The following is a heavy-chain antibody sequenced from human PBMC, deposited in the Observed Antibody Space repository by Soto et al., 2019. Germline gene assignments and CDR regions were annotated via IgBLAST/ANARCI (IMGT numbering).Heavy chain of an antibody. Sequence: QVQLQESGPGLVKPSETLSLTCTVSGGSISSYYWSWIRQPPGKGLEWIGYIYYSGSTNYNPSLKSRVTRSVDTSKNQFSLKLSSVTAADTAVYYCARGKQRTGPYWYFDLWGRGTLVTVSS. V-gene: IGHV4-59*01. J-gene: IGHJ2*01. CDR3: ARGKQRTGPYWYFDL. D-gene: IGHD6-25*01. CDR2: IYYSGST. CDR1: GGSISSYY.